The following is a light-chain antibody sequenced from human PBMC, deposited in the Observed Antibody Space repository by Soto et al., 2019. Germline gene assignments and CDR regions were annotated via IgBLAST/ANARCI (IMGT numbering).Light chain of an antibody. CDR2: GAS. CDR3: LQYGNPPPNA. V-gene: IGKV3-20*01. CDR1: QSVSSSY. J-gene: IGKJ2*01. Sequence: EIVLTQSPGTLSLSPGERATLSCRASQSVSSSYLAWYQQKPGQAPRVLIHGASSRATGIPDKFSGSGSGTDFTLTISRLEPEDFAVDFCLQYGNPPPNALGQGTKVEI.